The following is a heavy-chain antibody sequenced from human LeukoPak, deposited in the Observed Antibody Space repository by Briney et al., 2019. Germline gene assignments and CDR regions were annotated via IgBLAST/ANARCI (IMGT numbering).Heavy chain of an antibody. D-gene: IGHD3-22*01. J-gene: IGHJ4*02. V-gene: IGHV3-73*01. CDR2: IRSKANSYAT. CDR3: TRLPLYDSSGKGRGY. Sequence: GGSLRLSCAASGFTFSGSAMHWVRQASGKGLEWVGRIRSKANSYATAYAASVKGRFTISRDDSKNTAYLQMNSLKTEDTAVYYCTRLPLYDSSGKGRGYWGQGTLVTVSS. CDR1: GFTFSGSA.